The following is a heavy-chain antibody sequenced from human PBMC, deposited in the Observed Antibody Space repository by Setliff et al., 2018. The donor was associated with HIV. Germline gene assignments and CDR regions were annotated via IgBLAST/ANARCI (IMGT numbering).Heavy chain of an antibody. V-gene: IGHV4-39*01. D-gene: IGHD3-10*01. J-gene: IGHJ6*03. CDR1: GGSISTSRYY. CDR2: INYRGNT. Sequence: SETLSLTCTVSGGSISTSRYYWGWIRQPPGKGLEWLGSINYRGNTYYNPSLKSRAAISVDTSKNQISLKLSSVTAADTAVYYCASLDGSESPYIYYYYMDVWGEGTAVTVSS. CDR3: ASLDGSESPYIYYYYMDV.